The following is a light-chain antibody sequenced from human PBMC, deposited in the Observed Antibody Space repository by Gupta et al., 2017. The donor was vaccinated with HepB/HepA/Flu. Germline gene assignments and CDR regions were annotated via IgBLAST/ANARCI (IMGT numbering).Light chain of an antibody. CDR2: KAS. CDR3: QQYKNYLFT. V-gene: IGKV1-5*03. CDR1: QSISTW. J-gene: IGKJ3*01. Sequence: DIQMTQSPSTLPASVGDRVTITCRASQSISTWLAWYQQKPGKAPKLLIYKASSLESGVPSRFSGSGSGTEFTLTISSLQADDFATYYCQQYKNYLFTFGPGTKVDI.